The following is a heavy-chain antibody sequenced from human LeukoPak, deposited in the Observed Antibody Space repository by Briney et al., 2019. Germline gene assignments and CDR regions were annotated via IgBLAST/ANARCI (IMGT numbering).Heavy chain of an antibody. Sequence: SETLSLTCAVYGGSFSDYSWTWIRQPPGKGLEWIGEINHSGSTNYNPSLKSRVTISVDTSKNQFSLKLSSVTAADTAVYYFAESTKYYWSCTRLSHFDHWGPGTLVTVSS. CDR2: INHSGST. CDR1: GGSFSDYS. CDR3: AESTKYYWSCTRLSHFDH. D-gene: IGHD2-2*01. V-gene: IGHV4-34*01. J-gene: IGHJ4*02.